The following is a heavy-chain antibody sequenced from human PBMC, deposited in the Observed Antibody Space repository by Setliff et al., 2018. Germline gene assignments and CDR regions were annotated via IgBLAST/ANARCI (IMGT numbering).Heavy chain of an antibody. CDR2: INYSGST. Sequence: SETLSLTCSVLGDSLSSGSQYWAWIRQPPGKGLEWIGNINYSGSTYYNPSLNSRVTISADTSKNQFSVRLNSVTAADTAVYYCAGHWDFCGGNCPHNSIDYWGRGALVTVSS. V-gene: IGHV4-39*01. CDR1: GDSLSSGSQY. CDR3: AGHWDFCGGNCPHNSIDY. D-gene: IGHD2-21*02. J-gene: IGHJ4*02.